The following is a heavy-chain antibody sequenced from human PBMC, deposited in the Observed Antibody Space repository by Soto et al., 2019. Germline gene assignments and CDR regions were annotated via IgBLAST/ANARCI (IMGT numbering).Heavy chain of an antibody. Sequence: QITLKESGPTLVKPTQTLTLTCTFSGLSLRTTGVGVGWVRQPPGKALEWLALLYWDDDKRYSPSLKSRLTITKDTSDKQVVLTMTNMDTVDTATYYCVQSRCGGDCLQIYSSHSYYGWDVWGKGTTVTVSS. J-gene: IGHJ6*04. CDR1: GLSLRTTGVG. CDR2: LYWDDDK. D-gene: IGHD2-21*02. CDR3: VQSRCGGDCLQIYSSHSYYGWDV. V-gene: IGHV2-5*02.